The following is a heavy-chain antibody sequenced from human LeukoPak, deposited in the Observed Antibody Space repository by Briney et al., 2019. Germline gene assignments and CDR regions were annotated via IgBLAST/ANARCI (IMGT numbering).Heavy chain of an antibody. CDR1: GVSFSTYY. CDR3: ARQLYGSDY. V-gene: IGHV4-34*01. CDR2: VNHSGYT. D-gene: IGHD4-17*01. J-gene: IGHJ4*02. Sequence: SETLSLTCDVSGVSFSTYYWSWIRQSPEKGLDWIGEVNHSGYTNDNPSLKGRVTISVDTSKKQFSLKLSSVTAADTAVYYCARQLYGSDYWGQGTLVTVSS.